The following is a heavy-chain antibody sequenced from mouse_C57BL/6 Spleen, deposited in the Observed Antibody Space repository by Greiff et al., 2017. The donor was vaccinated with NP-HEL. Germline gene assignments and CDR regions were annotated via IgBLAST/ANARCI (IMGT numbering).Heavy chain of an antibody. CDR2: ISPGHSDT. D-gene: IGHD2-2*01. V-gene: IGHV1-5*01. Sequence: VQLQQSGTVLARPGASVKMSCKTSGYTFTSYWMHWVKQRPGQGLEWIGAISPGHSDTSYHQKFKGKAQLAAVPSASTAYMELSSLTNEDSAVYDCTREGDRLRGFAYWGQGTLVTVSA. J-gene: IGHJ3*01. CDR3: TREGDRLRGFAY. CDR1: GYTFTSYW.